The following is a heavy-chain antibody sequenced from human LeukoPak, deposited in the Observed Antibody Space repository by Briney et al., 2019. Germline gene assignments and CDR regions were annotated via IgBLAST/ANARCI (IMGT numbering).Heavy chain of an antibody. CDR2: INPNSGGT. V-gene: IGHV1-2*02. CDR3: ARAGSGYSGYGYY. CDR1: GYTFTGYY. Sequence: ASVKVSCKASGYTFTGYYMHWVRQAPAQGLEWMGWINPNSGGTNYAQKFQGRVTMTRDTSISTAYMELSRLRSDDTAVYYCARAGSGYSGYGYYWGQGTLVTVSS. D-gene: IGHD5-12*01. J-gene: IGHJ4*02.